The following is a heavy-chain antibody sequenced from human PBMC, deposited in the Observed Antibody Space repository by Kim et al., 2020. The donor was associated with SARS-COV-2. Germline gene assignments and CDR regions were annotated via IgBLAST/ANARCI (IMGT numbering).Heavy chain of an antibody. V-gene: IGHV3-21*01. D-gene: IGHD3-9*01. J-gene: IGHJ4*02. CDR3: ARGGRYFDY. Sequence: SADSVTGRFTKPRDNAKDSLYLQMNRLRAEDTAVYYCARGGRYFDYWGQGTLVTVSS.